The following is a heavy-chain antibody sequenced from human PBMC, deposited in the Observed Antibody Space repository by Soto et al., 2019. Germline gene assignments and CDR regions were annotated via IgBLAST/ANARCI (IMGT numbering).Heavy chain of an antibody. CDR1: GYTFNFYG. CDR2: ISGFNGNT. CDR3: ARIGVSSGNESPDFDS. Sequence: QVQLVQSGAEVKKPGASVKVSCKASGYTFNFYGITWVRQAPGQGLEWMGWISGFNGNTNYAADLQGRVTMTTDTSTSTAYIELRGLRSDDTAVYYCARIGVSSGNESPDFDSWGQGTLVTVSS. J-gene: IGHJ4*02. D-gene: IGHD2-8*01. V-gene: IGHV1-18*01.